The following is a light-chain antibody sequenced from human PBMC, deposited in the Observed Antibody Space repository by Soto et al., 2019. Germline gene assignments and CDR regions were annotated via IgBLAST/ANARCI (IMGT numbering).Light chain of an antibody. Sequence: QSALTQPPSASGSPGQSVTISCTGSSSDVGAYNYVSWYQQHPGKAPKLMIYEVTKRPSGVPDRFSGSKSGNTASLTVSGLQAEDGADYYCSSYAGSNNLPFGGGTKVTVL. CDR3: SSYAGSNNLP. CDR2: EVT. CDR1: SSDVGAYNY. J-gene: IGLJ3*02. V-gene: IGLV2-8*01.